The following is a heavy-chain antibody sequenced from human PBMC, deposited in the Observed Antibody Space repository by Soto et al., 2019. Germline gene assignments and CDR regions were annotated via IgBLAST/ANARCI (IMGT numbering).Heavy chain of an antibody. V-gene: IGHV3-23*01. J-gene: IGHJ5*02. CDR3: AKEHLGYCSGGSCHDPFLTRPIDP. Sequence: GGSLRLSCAASGFTFSSYAMTWVRQAPGKGLEWVSSIIGSSGSTYYVDSVKGRFTISRDSSKNTLYLQMNNLRADDTAVYYCAKEHLGYCSGGSCHDPFLTRPIDPWGQGTLVTVSS. CDR1: GFTFSSYA. CDR2: IIGSSGST. D-gene: IGHD2-15*01.